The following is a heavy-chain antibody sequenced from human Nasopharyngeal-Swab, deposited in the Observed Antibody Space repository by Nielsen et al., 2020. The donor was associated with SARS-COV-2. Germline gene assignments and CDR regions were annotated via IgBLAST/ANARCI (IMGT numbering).Heavy chain of an antibody. CDR2: MNPNSGNT. V-gene: IGHV1-8*01. D-gene: IGHD3-10*01. Sequence: ASVKVSCKASGYTFTSYDINWVRQATGQGLEWMGWMNPNSGNTGYAQKFKGRVTMTRNTSISTAYMELSSLRSEDTAVYYCAIGKRTLSSALLWFAAYYYYMDVWGKGTTVTVSS. J-gene: IGHJ6*03. CDR1: GYTFTSYD. CDR3: AIGKRTLSSALLWFAAYYYYMDV.